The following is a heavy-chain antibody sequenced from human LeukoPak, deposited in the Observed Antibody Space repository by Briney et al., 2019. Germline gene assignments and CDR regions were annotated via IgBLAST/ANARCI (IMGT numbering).Heavy chain of an antibody. CDR3: AKDQSRVGASDPFDS. J-gene: IGHJ4*02. CDR2: ISGSGATT. CDR1: GFTFSSRA. V-gene: IGHV3-23*01. D-gene: IGHD1-26*01. Sequence: PGGSLRLSCAASGFTFSSRAMTWVRQAPGKGLEWVSSISGSGATTYYADSVKGRFTISRDNSNNTVYLQMNSLRAEDTAVYYCAKDQSRVGASDPFDSWGQGMQVGVPS.